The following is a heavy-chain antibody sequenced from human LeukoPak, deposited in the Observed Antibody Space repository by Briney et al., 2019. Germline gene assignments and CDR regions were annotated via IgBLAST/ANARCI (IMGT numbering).Heavy chain of an antibody. D-gene: IGHD2-15*01. Sequence: PGGSLRLSCAASGFTFSSYSMNWVRQAPGKGLEWVSSISSSSSYIYYADSVKGRFTISRDNAKNSLYLQMNSLRAEDTAVYYCARPCSGGSGGNIDYWGQGTLVTVSS. CDR1: GFTFSSYS. V-gene: IGHV3-21*01. CDR2: ISSSSSYI. J-gene: IGHJ4*02. CDR3: ARPCSGGSGGNIDY.